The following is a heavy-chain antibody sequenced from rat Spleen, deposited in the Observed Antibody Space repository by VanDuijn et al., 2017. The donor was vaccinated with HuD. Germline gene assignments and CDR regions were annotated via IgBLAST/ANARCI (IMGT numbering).Heavy chain of an antibody. D-gene: IGHD5-1*01. Sequence: EVQLAESGGGLVQPGRSLKLSCVASGFTFNNYWMTWIRQAPGKGLEWIASITHTGGSTYYPDSVKGRFTISRDNAKNTLYLQINSLRSEDTATYYCTRERNWAFDHWGQGVMVTVS. J-gene: IGHJ2*01. CDR3: TRERNWAFDH. CDR1: GFTFNNYW. CDR2: ITHTGGST. V-gene: IGHV5-31*01.